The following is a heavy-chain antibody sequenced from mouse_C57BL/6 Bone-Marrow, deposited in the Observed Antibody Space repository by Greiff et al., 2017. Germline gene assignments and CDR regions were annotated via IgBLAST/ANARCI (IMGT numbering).Heavy chain of an antibody. CDR2: IHPNSGST. CDR1: GYTFTSYW. Sequence: QVQLQQPGAELVKPGASVKLSCKASGYTFTSYWMHWVKQRPGQGLEWIGMIHPNSGSTNYNEKFKSKATLTVDKSSSTAYMQLSSLTSEDSAVYYCARWGVTTPYYFDYWGQGTTLTVSS. D-gene: IGHD2-2*01. V-gene: IGHV1-64*01. J-gene: IGHJ2*01. CDR3: ARWGVTTPYYFDY.